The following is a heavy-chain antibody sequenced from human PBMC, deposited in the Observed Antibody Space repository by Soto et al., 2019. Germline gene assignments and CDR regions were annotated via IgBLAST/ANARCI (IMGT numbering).Heavy chain of an antibody. J-gene: IGHJ4*02. CDR3: ARDGYYYDSSR. CDR2: IYYSGST. D-gene: IGHD3-22*01. Sequence: SETLSLTCTVSGGSISSGGYYWTWIRQHPGKGLEWIGYIYYSGSTYYNPSLKSRVTISVDTSKNQFSLKLSSVSAAGTAVYYCARDGYYYDSSRWGQGTLVTVS. CDR1: GGSISSGGYY. V-gene: IGHV4-31*03.